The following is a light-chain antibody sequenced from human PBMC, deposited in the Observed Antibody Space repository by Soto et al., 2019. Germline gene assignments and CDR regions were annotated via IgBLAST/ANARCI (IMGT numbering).Light chain of an antibody. V-gene: IGKV1-39*01. CDR3: QQSYSTLLT. J-gene: IGKJ4*01. Sequence: DILLTQSPSSLSASVGDSVTITCRASQDIDRYLNWYRHKPGKAPELLIYVASNLQNEVPARFSGRGSGTDFTLTITSLQPEDRATYYCQQSYSTLLTFGGGTRVQIK. CDR2: VAS. CDR1: QDIDRY.